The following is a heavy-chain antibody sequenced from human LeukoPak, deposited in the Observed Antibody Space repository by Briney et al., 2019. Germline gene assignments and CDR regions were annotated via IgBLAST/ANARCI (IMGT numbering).Heavy chain of an antibody. CDR3: AGYDFWSGSGMDV. CDR1: GGSLSGYY. CDR2: INHSGST. J-gene: IGHJ6*02. Sequence: SETLSLTCAVYGGSLSGYYWSWIRQHPGKGLEWIGEINHSGSTNYNPSLKSRVTISVDTSKNQFSLKLSSVTAADTAVYYCAGYDFWSGSGMDVWGQGTTVTVSS. D-gene: IGHD3-3*01. V-gene: IGHV4-34*01.